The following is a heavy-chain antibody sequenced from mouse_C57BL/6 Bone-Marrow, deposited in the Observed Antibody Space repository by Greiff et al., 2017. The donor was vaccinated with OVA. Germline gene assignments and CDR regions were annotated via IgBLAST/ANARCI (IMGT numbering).Heavy chain of an antibody. CDR3: ARGDDYDGYFDY. J-gene: IGHJ2*01. V-gene: IGHV1-69*01. CDR2: IDPSDSYT. Sequence: QVHVKQPGAELVMPGASVKLSCKASGYTFTSYWMHWVKQRPGQGLEWIGEIDPSDSYTNYNQKFKGKSTLTVDKSSSTADMQLSSLTSEDSAVYYCARGDDYDGYFDYWGQGITLTVSS. CDR1: GYTFTSYW. D-gene: IGHD2-4*01.